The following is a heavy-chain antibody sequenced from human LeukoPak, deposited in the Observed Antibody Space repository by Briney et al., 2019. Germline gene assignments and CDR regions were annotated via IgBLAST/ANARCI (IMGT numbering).Heavy chain of an antibody. CDR2: MDPNSGNK. Sequence: ASVKVSFEASGYTFTSYDSYWVRQATAQGLEWMGWMDPNSGNKGYAQKFQGRVTITRNTSISTAYMELSSLRYEDTAVYYCARFYYGSGSHFDYWGQGTLVTVSS. CDR3: ARFYYGSGSHFDY. CDR1: GYTFTSYD. J-gene: IGHJ4*02. V-gene: IGHV1-8*03. D-gene: IGHD3-10*01.